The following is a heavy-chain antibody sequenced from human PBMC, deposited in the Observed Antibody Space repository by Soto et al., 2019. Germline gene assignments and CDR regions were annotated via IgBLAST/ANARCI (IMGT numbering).Heavy chain of an antibody. Sequence: SVKVSCKASGYTFTSYYMHWVRQAPGQGLEWIGGIIPIFGPANFAQKFKGRVTITADESTTTAYMERSSLTSEDTAVYYCATGSFTSTGGRIGYHYNAMDVWGQGTTVTVSS. J-gene: IGHJ6*02. CDR3: ATGSFTSTGGRIGYHYNAMDV. CDR2: IIPIFGPA. CDR1: GYTFTSYY. D-gene: IGHD1-1*01. V-gene: IGHV1-69*13.